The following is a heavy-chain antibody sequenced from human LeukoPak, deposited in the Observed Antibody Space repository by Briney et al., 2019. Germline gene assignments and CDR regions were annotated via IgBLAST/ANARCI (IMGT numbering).Heavy chain of an antibody. CDR3: AREGPYTDSGDY. J-gene: IGHJ4*02. CDR1: GFTFSSYS. Sequence: PGGSLRLSCAASGFTFSSYSMNWVRQAPGKGLEWVSSISSSSSYIYYADSVKGRFTISRDNAKNSLYLQMNSLRAEDTAVYYCAREGPYTDSGDYWGQGTLVTVSS. V-gene: IGHV3-21*01. CDR2: ISSSSSYI. D-gene: IGHD3-16*01.